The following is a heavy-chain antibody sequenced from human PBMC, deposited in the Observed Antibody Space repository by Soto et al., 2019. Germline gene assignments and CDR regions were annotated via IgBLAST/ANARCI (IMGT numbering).Heavy chain of an antibody. D-gene: IGHD2-15*01. Sequence: QVQLQESGPGLVKPSETLSLICTVSSGSISSSYWTWIRQPPGRGLEWIGDIYYRGNTNYNPSLESRVTISIDTSKKQFSLKVTSVTAADTAVYYCGRYAGYVDSWGQGTLVTDSS. CDR3: GRYAGYVDS. J-gene: IGHJ4*02. CDR1: SGSISSSY. CDR2: IYYRGNT. V-gene: IGHV4-59*01.